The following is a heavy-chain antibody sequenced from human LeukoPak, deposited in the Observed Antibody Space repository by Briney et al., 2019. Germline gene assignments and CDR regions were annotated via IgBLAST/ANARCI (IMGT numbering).Heavy chain of an antibody. CDR3: ARDSPSGWYGDFDY. Sequence: GGSLRLSCAASGFTFSSYPMHWVRHAPGKGLQWLAVISYDGSNKYYTDSMKGRFTISRDNSKNTLYLLMNSLRPEDTAVYYCARDSPSGWYGDFDYWGQGTLVTVSS. J-gene: IGHJ4*02. D-gene: IGHD6-19*01. CDR1: GFTFSSYP. CDR2: ISYDGSNK. V-gene: IGHV3-30*04.